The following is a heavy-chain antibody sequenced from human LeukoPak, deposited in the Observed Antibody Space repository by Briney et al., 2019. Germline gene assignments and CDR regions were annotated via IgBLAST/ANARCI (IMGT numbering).Heavy chain of an antibody. V-gene: IGHV3-74*01. J-gene: IGHJ5*02. D-gene: IGHD5-12*01. CDR1: GFTFSSYW. Sequence: GGSLRLSCAASGFTFSSYWMHWVRQAPGKGLVWVSRINSDGSSTNYADSVKGRFTISRDNAKNTLYLQMNGLRAEDTAVYYCARGQSPVGTRFDPWGQGTLVTVSS. CDR3: ARGQSPVGTRFDP. CDR2: INSDGSST.